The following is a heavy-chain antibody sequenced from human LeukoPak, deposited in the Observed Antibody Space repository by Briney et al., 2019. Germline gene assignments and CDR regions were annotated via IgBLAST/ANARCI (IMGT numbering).Heavy chain of an antibody. Sequence: GASLRLSCAASGFTFSSYAMSWVRQAPGKGLEWVSAISGSGGSTYYADSAKGRFTISRDNSKNTLYLQMDSLRAEDTAVYYCAKARYNSGWYGLDPWGQGTLVTVSS. CDR3: AKARYNSGWYGLDP. D-gene: IGHD6-19*01. CDR2: ISGSGGST. J-gene: IGHJ5*02. V-gene: IGHV3-23*01. CDR1: GFTFSSYA.